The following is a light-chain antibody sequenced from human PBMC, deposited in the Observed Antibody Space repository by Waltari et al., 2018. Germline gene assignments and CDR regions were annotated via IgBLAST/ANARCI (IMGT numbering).Light chain of an antibody. CDR1: QSISIY. J-gene: IGKJ2*01. Sequence: EIVMTQSPATLSVSPGERATLSCRASQSISIYLAWFQQKPGQAPRLLIYHASTRATGIPARLSGSGSGTEFTLTISSLQAEDVAVYYCQQYYSIPYTFGQGTKLEIK. CDR3: QQYYSIPYT. V-gene: IGKV3-15*01. CDR2: HAS.